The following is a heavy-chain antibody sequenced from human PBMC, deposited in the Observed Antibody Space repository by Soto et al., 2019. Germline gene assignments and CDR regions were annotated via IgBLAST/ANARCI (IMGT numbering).Heavy chain of an antibody. CDR1: GYTFTSYG. D-gene: IGHD6-13*01. CDR3: ARDSSSWYSNLGFDY. CDR2: ISAYNGNT. V-gene: IGHV1-18*01. Sequence: GASVKVSCKASGYTFTSYGISWVRQAPGQGLEWMGWISAYNGNTNYAQKLQGRVTMTTDTSTSTAYMELRSLRSDDTAVYYCARDSSSWYSNLGFDYWGQGTLVTGSS. J-gene: IGHJ4*02.